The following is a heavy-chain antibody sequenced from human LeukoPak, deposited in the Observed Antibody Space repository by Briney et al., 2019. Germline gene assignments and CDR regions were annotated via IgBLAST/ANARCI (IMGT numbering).Heavy chain of an antibody. Sequence: PSETLSLTCATSGGSLTGSYWIWIRQPPGKGLEWIGYIYYSGSTNYNPSLESRISMSVDTSKNQFSLKLSSVTAADTAVYYCARTVGYSGSYGVDYWGQGTLVTVSS. CDR2: IYYSGST. V-gene: IGHV4-59*12. CDR1: GGSLTGSY. J-gene: IGHJ4*02. CDR3: ARTVGYSGSYGVDY. D-gene: IGHD1-26*01.